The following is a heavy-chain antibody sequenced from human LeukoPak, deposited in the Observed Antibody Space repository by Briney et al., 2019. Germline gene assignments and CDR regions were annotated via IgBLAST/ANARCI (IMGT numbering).Heavy chain of an antibody. V-gene: IGHV2-70*04. CDR1: GFSFGSSGMR. CDR3: ARSGVVPPRAFDV. J-gene: IGHJ3*01. D-gene: IGHD2-2*01. CDR2: IDWDGDK. Sequence: QTLTLTCTFSGFSFGSSGMRVSWIRQSPGKALEWLARIDWDGDKFYSTSLKTRLTISKDTSKIRAVLTMTHMDPMDTATYYCARSGVVPPRAFDVWGQGTIVTVSS.